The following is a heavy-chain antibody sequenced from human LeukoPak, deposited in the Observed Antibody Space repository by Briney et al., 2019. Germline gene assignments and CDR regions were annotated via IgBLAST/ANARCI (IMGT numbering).Heavy chain of an antibody. D-gene: IGHD6-19*01. V-gene: IGHV4-4*02. CDR3: ARDFKAVAGHTDAFDI. Sequence: PSETLSLTCAVSGGSISSSNWWSWVRQPPGKGLEWIGEIYHSGVTNYNPSLKSRVTISVDNSKNQFSLKLTSVTAADTAVYYCARDFKAVAGHTDAFDIWGQGTMVTVSS. J-gene: IGHJ3*02. CDR1: GGSISSSNW. CDR2: IYHSGVT.